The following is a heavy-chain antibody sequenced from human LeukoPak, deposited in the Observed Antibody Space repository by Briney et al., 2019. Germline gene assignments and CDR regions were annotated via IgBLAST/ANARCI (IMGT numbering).Heavy chain of an antibody. CDR1: GYTFTGYY. CDR2: INPNSGGT. D-gene: IGHD5-18*01. CDR3: ARDSARPTPYYYMDV. J-gene: IGHJ6*03. Sequence: GASVKVSCKASGYTFTGYYMHWVRQAPGQGLEWMGWINPNSGGTNYAQKFQGRVTMTRDTSISSAYMELSRLRSDDTAVYCRARDSARPTPYYYMDVWGKGTTVTVSS. V-gene: IGHV1-2*02.